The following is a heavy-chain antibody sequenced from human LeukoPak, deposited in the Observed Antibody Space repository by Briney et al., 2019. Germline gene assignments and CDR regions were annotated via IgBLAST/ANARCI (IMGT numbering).Heavy chain of an antibody. CDR3: ARDPALGYCSGGSCYSGYYFDY. J-gene: IGHJ4*02. V-gene: IGHV3-48*02. Sequence: GGSLRLSCAASGFTFSSYNMHWVRQAPGKGLEWVSYISSSSSTIYYADSVKGRFTISRDNAKNSLYLQMNSLRDEDTAVYYCARDPALGYCSGGSCYSGYYFDYWGQGTLVTVSS. D-gene: IGHD2-15*01. CDR1: GFTFSSYN. CDR2: ISSSSSTI.